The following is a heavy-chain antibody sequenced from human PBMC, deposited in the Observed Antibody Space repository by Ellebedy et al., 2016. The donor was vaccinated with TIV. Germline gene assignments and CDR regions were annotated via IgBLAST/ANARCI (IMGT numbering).Heavy chain of an antibody. V-gene: IGHV3-33*01. CDR3: VREGNTYGSAPFENFHH. D-gene: IGHD3-10*01. CDR1: GFNFSTYA. Sequence: GESLKISXAASGFNFSTYAMHWVRQAPGKGLEWLAVIWYDGGQKYYADSVTGRFSISRDSSKNTLFLQMNSLRADDTAVYFCVREGNTYGSAPFENFHHWGQGTLVTVSS. J-gene: IGHJ1*01. CDR2: IWYDGGQK.